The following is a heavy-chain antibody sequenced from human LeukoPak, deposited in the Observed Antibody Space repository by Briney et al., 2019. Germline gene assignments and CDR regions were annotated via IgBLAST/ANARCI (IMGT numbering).Heavy chain of an antibody. J-gene: IGHJ4*02. CDR3: AKGVGGYCSSTDCRAYDN. CDR1: GFIFSSYA. D-gene: IGHD2-2*01. CDR2: ISGSGDGT. Sequence: GGSLRLSCAASGFIFSSYAMNWGRQAPGKGLEWVSAISGSGDGTYYADSVNGRFTVSRDNSKNTLYLQMNNLRAEDSAVYYCAKGVGGYCSSTDCRAYDNWGQGTLVTVSS. V-gene: IGHV3-23*01.